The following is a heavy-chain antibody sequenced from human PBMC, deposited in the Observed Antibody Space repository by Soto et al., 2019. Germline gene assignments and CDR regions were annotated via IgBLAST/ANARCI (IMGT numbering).Heavy chain of an antibody. D-gene: IGHD6-13*01. Sequence: EVQLLESGGGLVQPGGSLRLSCAASGFTFTSYAMTWVRHAPGKGLEWVSSFSSGSGGSTYYADSVKGRFTISRVNSRNTLYLQMNSLRAEDTAVYYCAKSPQGSSSWYFPLDYWGQGTLVTVSS. CDR3: AKSPQGSSSWYFPLDY. CDR1: GFTFTSYA. V-gene: IGHV3-23*01. CDR2: SSGSGGST. J-gene: IGHJ4*02.